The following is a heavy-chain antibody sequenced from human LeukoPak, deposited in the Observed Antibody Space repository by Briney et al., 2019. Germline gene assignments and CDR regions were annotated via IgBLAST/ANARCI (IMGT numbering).Heavy chain of an antibody. CDR3: AGDYGGFEGVMDV. CDR2: IHHSGST. Sequence: SETLSLTCTVSGVSMSACYWMWIREPPGKGLEWIGYIHHSGSTNYNPSLRSRVTISVDTSKNQFSLKLSAVTAADTAVYYCAGDYGGFEGVMDVWGQGITVTVSS. J-gene: IGHJ6*02. D-gene: IGHD4-23*01. CDR1: GVSMSACY. V-gene: IGHV4-59*08.